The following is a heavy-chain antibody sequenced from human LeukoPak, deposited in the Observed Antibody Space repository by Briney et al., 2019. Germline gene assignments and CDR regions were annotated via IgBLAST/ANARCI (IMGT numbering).Heavy chain of an antibody. CDR3: AREVYSYALDALDL. CDR1: GFTVSSYA. CDR2: ISMDGIQE. D-gene: IGHD5-18*01. V-gene: IGHV3-30*04. Sequence: GGSLRLSCAASGFTVSSYAMHWARQPPGTGLEWVAVISMDGIQEYYADSVKGRFSISRDNTKNTLYLQMNSLRSEDTAVYYCAREVYSYALDALDLWGQGTMVTVSS. J-gene: IGHJ3*01.